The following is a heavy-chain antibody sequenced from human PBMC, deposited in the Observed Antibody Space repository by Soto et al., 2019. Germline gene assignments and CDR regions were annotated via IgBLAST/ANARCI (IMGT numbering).Heavy chain of an antibody. D-gene: IGHD3-22*01. CDR2: IDPTGGST. CDR3: AREGGRRNYYDSSGFFFDY. CDR1: GYTFTNYY. Sequence: ASVKVSCKASGYTFTNYYIHWVRLAPGQGLEWVGIIDPTGGSTSNGQKFQDRITMIRDTSTSTVYMELRSLRSEDTAMYYCAREGGRRNYYDSSGFFFDYWGQGTLVTVSS. V-gene: IGHV1-46*01. J-gene: IGHJ4*02.